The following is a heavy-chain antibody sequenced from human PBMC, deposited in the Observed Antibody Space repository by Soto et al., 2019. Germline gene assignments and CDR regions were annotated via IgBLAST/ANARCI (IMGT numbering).Heavy chain of an antibody. J-gene: IGHJ6*03. D-gene: IGHD7-27*01. CDR3: ARDLSWGSNWYYYMDV. Sequence: EVQLVESGGGLVQPGGSLRLSFETSGFILSDCAMNWVRQAPGKGLEWVSYISSSSSVIDYADSVKGRFTVSRDNARNSLYLQMNSLRAEDTAVYYCARDLSWGSNWYYYMDVWGKGTTVTVSS. CDR1: GFILSDCA. V-gene: IGHV3-48*01. CDR2: ISSSSSVI.